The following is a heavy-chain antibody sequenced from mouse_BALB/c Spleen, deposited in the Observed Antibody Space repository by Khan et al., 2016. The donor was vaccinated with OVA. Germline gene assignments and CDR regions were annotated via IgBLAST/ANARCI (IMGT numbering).Heavy chain of an antibody. V-gene: IGHV3-2*02. CDR2: ISYSGST. Sequence: VQLKESGPGLVKPSQSLSLTCTVTGYSITSDYAWNWIRQFPGNKLEWMGYISYSGSTTYNPSLKSRISITRDTSKDQLFLQLKSVTSEDTATXCCSSELGRYYAMDYWGQGTSVTVSS. CDR1: GYSITSDYA. J-gene: IGHJ4*01. CDR3: SSELGRYYAMDY. D-gene: IGHD4-1*01.